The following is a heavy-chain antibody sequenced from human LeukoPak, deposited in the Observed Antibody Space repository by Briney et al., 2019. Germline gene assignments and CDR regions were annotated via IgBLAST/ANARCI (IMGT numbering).Heavy chain of an antibody. CDR3: AKPAVYDSLFSPVDY. D-gene: IGHD3-22*01. CDR2: TSGSGGST. Sequence: GLSLRLSCAASGFTLSSYAMSWVRQAPGKGLEWVSSTSGSGGSTYYADSVKGRFTISRDNSKNTLYLQINSLRAEDTAVYYCAKPAVYDSLFSPVDYWGEGTLVTVSS. V-gene: IGHV3-23*01. J-gene: IGHJ4*02. CDR1: GFTLSSYA.